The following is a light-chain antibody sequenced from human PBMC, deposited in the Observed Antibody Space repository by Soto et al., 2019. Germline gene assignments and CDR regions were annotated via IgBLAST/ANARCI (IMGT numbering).Light chain of an antibody. CDR3: SSYAGSMNLI. CDR1: SSDVGGHNH. CDR2: EVS. J-gene: IGLJ2*01. V-gene: IGLV2-8*01. Sequence: QSALTQPPSASGSPRQSVTISCTGSSSDVGGHNHVSWYQQHPGKAPKLMIYEVSKRPSGVPDRFSGPKSVNTASLTVSGLQAEDEADYYCSSYAGSMNLIFGGGTKLTVL.